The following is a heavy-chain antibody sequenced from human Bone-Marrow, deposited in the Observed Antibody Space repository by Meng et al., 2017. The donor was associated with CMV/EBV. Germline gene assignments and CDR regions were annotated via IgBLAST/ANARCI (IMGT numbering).Heavy chain of an antibody. CDR2: IIPILGIA. Sequence: VSCKASGGTFSSYTISWVRQAPGQGLEWMGRIIPILGIANYAQKFQGRVTITADKSTSTAYMELSSLRPEDTAVYYRARDPGGSSSMLYYYYGMDVWGQGTTVTVSS. V-gene: IGHV1-69*04. CDR3: ARDPGGSSSMLYYYYGMDV. D-gene: IGHD6-6*01. J-gene: IGHJ6*02. CDR1: GGTFSSYT.